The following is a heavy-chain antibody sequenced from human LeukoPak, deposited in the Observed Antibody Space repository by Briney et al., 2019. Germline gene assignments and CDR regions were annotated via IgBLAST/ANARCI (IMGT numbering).Heavy chain of an antibody. Sequence: GASVKVSCKASGYTFTSYDINWVRQAPGQGLEWMGWINTNTGNPTYAQGFTGRFVFSLDTSVSTAYLQISSLKAEDTAVYYCARDALEYSSSDNFDYWGQGTLVTVSS. CDR2: INTNTGNP. CDR1: GYTFTSYD. D-gene: IGHD6-6*01. J-gene: IGHJ4*02. CDR3: ARDALEYSSSDNFDY. V-gene: IGHV7-4-1*02.